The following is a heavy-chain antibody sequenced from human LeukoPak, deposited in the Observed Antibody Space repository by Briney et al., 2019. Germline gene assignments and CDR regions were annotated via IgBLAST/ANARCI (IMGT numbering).Heavy chain of an antibody. V-gene: IGHV1-46*01. CDR2: INPRGGST. CDR3: ARAGSVYCSSTSCPIWFDP. CDR1: VYTFTRYY. D-gene: IGHD2-2*01. J-gene: IGHJ5*02. Sequence: GASVKVSCKASVYTFTRYYMHWVRQAPCHGLEGMGRINPRGGSTNYAQKLQGRVTMTRDMSTSTVYMELSSLRAEDTAVYYCARAGSVYCSSTSCPIWFDPWGEGTLVTVSS.